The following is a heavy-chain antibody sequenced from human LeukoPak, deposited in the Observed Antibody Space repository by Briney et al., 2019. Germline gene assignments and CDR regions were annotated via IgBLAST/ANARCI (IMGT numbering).Heavy chain of an antibody. Sequence: ASVKVSCKASGYTFTGYYMHWVRQAPGQGLEWMGWINPNSGGTNYAQKFQGRVTMTRDTSISTAYMELSRLRSDDTAVYYCARGGHSSSARLDYWRQGTLVTVSS. V-gene: IGHV1-2*02. D-gene: IGHD2-2*01. J-gene: IGHJ4*02. CDR3: ARGGHSSSARLDY. CDR1: GYTFTGYY. CDR2: INPNSGGT.